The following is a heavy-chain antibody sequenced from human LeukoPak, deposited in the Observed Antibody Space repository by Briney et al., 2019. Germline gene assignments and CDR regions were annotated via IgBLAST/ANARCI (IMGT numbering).Heavy chain of an antibody. CDR2: IYYSGST. CDR1: GGSISSYY. V-gene: IGHV4-59*01. Sequence: SETLSLTCTVSGGSISSYYWSWIRQPPGKGLEWIGYIYYSGSTNYNPSLKSRVTISVDTSKSQFSLKLGSVTAADTAVYYCARESNWFDPWGQGTLVTVSS. J-gene: IGHJ5*02. CDR3: ARESNWFDP.